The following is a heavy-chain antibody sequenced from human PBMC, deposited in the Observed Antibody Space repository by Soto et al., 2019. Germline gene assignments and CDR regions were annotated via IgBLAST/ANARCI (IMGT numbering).Heavy chain of an antibody. CDR1: GFTFSSCG. J-gene: IGHJ6*02. CDR3: ARDDYSNYYYYYGMDV. D-gene: IGHD4-4*01. CDR2: IWYDGSNK. V-gene: IGHV3-33*01. Sequence: PGGSLRLSCAASGFTFSSCGMHWVRQAPGKGLEWVAVIWYDGSNKYYADSVKGRFTISRDNSKNTLYLQMNSLRAEDTAVYYCARDDYSNYYYYYGMDVWGQGTTVTVSS.